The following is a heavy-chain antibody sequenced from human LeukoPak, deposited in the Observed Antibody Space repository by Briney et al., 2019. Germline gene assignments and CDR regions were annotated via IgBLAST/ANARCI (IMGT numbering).Heavy chain of an antibody. CDR1: GFTFTSYA. CDR2: ISNSGSST. D-gene: IGHD6-13*01. Sequence: GGSLRLSCAASGFTFTSYAMTWVRQAPGKGLEWVSGISNSGSSTYYADSVKGRFTISRDNSRNTLYLQLSSLRAEDTAVYYCASAAGAFDNWGQGTMITVSS. J-gene: IGHJ3*02. CDR3: ASAAGAFDN. V-gene: IGHV3-23*01.